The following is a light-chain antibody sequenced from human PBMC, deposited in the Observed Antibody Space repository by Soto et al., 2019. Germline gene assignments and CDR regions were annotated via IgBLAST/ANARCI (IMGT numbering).Light chain of an antibody. CDR3: QEYLQWPPGM. J-gene: IGKJ1*01. CDR2: DTS. CDR1: QSVSSTY. V-gene: IGKV3-15*01. Sequence: IVLTQSPGTLSLSPGERATLSCRASQSVSSTYLAWYQQKPGQAPRLLIYDTSTRAPGISARFSGSGSGTEFTLPICSLQSEDFAVYYCQEYLQWPPGMLGQGTTVDMK.